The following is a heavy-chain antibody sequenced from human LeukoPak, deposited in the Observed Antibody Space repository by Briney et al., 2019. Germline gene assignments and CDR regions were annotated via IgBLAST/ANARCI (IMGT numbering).Heavy chain of an antibody. D-gene: IGHD3-22*01. CDR1: GFTVSRNN. J-gene: IGHJ4*02. V-gene: IGHV3-66*01. Sequence: GGSLRLSCAASGFTVSRNNKRWVRQAPGKGLGWVSDTYSGGTTYYADSVKGRFTISRDNRKNTLYLLMNSLRAEDTAVYYCSRTRTCSDDSCGHYYPSHFDCWGEGSLVIVCS. CDR3: SRTRTCSDDSCGHYYPSHFDC. CDR2: TYSGGTT.